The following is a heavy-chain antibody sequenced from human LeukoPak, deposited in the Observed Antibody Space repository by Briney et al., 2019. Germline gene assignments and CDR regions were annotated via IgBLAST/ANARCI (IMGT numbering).Heavy chain of an antibody. CDR1: GGSISSFY. V-gene: IGHV4-34*01. Sequence: SETLSLTCTVSGGSISSFYWSWIRQPPGKGLEWIGEINHSGSTNYNPSLKSRVTISVDTSKNQFSLKLSSVTAADTAVYYCARDGYSYGSDAFDIWGQGTMVTVSS. D-gene: IGHD5-18*01. CDR3: ARDGYSYGSDAFDI. CDR2: INHSGST. J-gene: IGHJ3*02.